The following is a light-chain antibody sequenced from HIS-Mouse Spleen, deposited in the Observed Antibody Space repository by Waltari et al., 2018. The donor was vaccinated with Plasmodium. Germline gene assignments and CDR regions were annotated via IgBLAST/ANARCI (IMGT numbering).Light chain of an antibody. J-gene: IGLJ2*01. CDR1: ALPKQY. CDR3: QSADSSGTYVV. V-gene: IGLV3-25*03. Sequence: SYELTQPPSVSVSPGQTARITCSGDALPKQYVYWYQQKPGQAPVLVIYKDSERPSGIPEGFSGSSSGTTVTLTSSGVQAEDEADYYCQSADSSGTYVVFGGGTKLTVL. CDR2: KDS.